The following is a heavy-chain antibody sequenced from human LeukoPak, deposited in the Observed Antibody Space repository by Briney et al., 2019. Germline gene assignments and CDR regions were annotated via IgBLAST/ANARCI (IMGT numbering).Heavy chain of an antibody. D-gene: IGHD3-22*01. Sequence: VASVKVSCKASGYTFTSYGISWVRQAPGQGLEWMGWISAYNGNTNYAQKLQGRVTMTTDTSTSTAYMELRSLRSDDTAVYYCARGTRGLYDSSGYYSYWGQGTLVTVSS. CDR3: ARGTRGLYDSSGYYSY. V-gene: IGHV1-18*01. J-gene: IGHJ4*02. CDR1: GYTFTSYG. CDR2: ISAYNGNT.